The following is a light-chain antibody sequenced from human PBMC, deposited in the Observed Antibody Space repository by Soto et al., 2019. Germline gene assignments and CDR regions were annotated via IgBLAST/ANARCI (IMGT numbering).Light chain of an antibody. J-gene: IGKJ4*01. Sequence: EIVLTQSPGTLSLSPGERATLSCRASQSVSTRSLAWYQQKPGQAPRLLISGASSRAADIPDRFSGSGSGTDFILTISRLEPEDFTVYYCQQYGSSRPFGGGTKVDIK. CDR2: GAS. CDR3: QQYGSSRP. CDR1: QSVSTRS. V-gene: IGKV3-20*01.